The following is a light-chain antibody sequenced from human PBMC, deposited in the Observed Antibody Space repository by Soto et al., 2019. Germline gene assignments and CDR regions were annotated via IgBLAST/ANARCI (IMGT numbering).Light chain of an antibody. CDR1: QSVSRY. CDR2: DAS. Sequence: EIVLTQSPATLSLSPGERATLSCRASQSVSRYLAWYQQKPGQAPRLLIYDASNRATGIPARFSGSGSATDFTLTISSLEPEDFAVYYCQQRSNWPYTFGQGTKLEIK. V-gene: IGKV3-11*01. CDR3: QQRSNWPYT. J-gene: IGKJ2*01.